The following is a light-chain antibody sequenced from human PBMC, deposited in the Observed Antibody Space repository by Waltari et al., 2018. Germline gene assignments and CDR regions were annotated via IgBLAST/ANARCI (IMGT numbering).Light chain of an antibody. J-gene: IGKJ3*01. V-gene: IGKV3-15*01. Sequence: EIVMTQSPATLSVSPGERATLSCRASQSVSSNLAGYQQKPGQAPRLLIYGASPRATGIPARFSGSGSGTEFTLTISSLQSEDFAVYYCQQYNNWPPPFTFGPGTKVDIK. CDR2: GAS. CDR1: QSVSSN. CDR3: QQYNNWPPPFT.